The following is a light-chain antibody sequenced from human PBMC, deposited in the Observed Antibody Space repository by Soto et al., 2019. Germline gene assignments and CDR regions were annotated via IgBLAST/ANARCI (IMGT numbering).Light chain of an antibody. CDR1: SSNIGNDY. J-gene: IGLJ3*02. CDR3: AGWDDSMSVV. CDR2: RNN. V-gene: IGLV1-47*01. Sequence: QSVLTQPPSASGTPGQKVSISCSGSSSNIGNDYVYWYRQLPGTAPKLLIYRNNQRPSEVPDRFSATKSGTSASLAIIGLRSEEEADYYCAGWDDSMSVVFGGGTKLTVL.